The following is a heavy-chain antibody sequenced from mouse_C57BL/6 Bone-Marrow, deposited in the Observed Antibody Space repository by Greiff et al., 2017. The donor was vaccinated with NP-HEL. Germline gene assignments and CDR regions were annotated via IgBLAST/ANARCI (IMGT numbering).Heavy chain of an antibody. D-gene: IGHD1-1*01. CDR2: ISDGGSYT. V-gene: IGHV5-4*03. CDR1: GFTFSSYA. J-gene: IGHJ1*03. Sequence: EVKLVESGGGLVKPGGSLKLSCAASGFTFSSYAMSWVRQTPEKRLEWVATISDGGSYTYYPDNVKGRFTISRDNAKNNLYLQMSHLKSEDTAMYYCARRIYYGSSHWYFDVWGTGTTVTVSS. CDR3: ARRIYYGSSHWYFDV.